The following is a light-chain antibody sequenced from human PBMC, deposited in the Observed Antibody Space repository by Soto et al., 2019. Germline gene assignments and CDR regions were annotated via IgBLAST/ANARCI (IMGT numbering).Light chain of an antibody. J-gene: IGLJ3*02. CDR2: DVS. CDR3: SSHTSSATWV. V-gene: IGLV2-14*01. CDR1: SSDVGGYNY. Sequence: QSVLTQPASVSGSPGQSITISCTGTSSDVGGYNYVSWFQQHPGKAPKLMIYDVSNRPSGVSDRFSGSKSGNTASLTISGLQAEDEADYYCSSHTSSATWVFGGGTKLTVL.